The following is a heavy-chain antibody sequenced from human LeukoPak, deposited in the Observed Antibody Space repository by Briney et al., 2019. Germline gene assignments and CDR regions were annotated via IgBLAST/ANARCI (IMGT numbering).Heavy chain of an antibody. CDR3: ARVGRMTTVVIRAFDI. CDR1: GGSFSGYY. V-gene: IGHV4-34*01. Sequence: SETLSLTCAVYGGSFSGYYWSWIRQPPGKGLEWIGEINHSGSTNYNPSLKSRVTTSVDTSKNQFSLKLSSVTAADTAVYYCARVGRMTTVVIRAFDIWGQGTMVTVSS. D-gene: IGHD4-23*01. CDR2: INHSGST. J-gene: IGHJ3*02.